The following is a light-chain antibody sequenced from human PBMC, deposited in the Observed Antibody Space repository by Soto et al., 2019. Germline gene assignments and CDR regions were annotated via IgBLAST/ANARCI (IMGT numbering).Light chain of an antibody. CDR2: ADN. Sequence: QSVLKHPPSVSPAPVQTVSISCSGSSFHLGGNSLSWSQQLPGTALTLLIYADNKRPSGIPDRFSGSTSGTSATLGITGFQTGDEAYYYCGSWNSSLSAYGFGTGTKGTVL. CDR3: GSWNSSLSAYG. CDR1: SFHLGGNS. V-gene: IGLV1-51*01. J-gene: IGLJ1*01.